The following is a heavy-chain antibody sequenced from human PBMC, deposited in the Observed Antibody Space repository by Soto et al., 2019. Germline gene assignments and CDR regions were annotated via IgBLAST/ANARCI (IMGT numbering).Heavy chain of an antibody. CDR2: IYHSGST. V-gene: IGHV4-38-2*01. CDR1: GYSITSGYY. CDR3: ARQSIAVAGTLGY. Sequence: SETLSLTCGVSGYSITSGYYWGWIRQPPGKGLEWIGSIYHSGSTDYNPSLKSRVTISLDTSKNQFSLKLSSVTAADTAVYYCARQSIAVAGTLGYWGQGTLVTVS. J-gene: IGHJ4*02. D-gene: IGHD6-19*01.